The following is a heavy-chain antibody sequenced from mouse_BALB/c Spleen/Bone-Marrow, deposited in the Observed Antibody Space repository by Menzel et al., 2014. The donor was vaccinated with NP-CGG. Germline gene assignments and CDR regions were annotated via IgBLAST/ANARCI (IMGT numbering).Heavy chain of an antibody. J-gene: IGHJ4*01. Sequence: EVKLVESRGGLVQPGGSLKLSCATSGFTFSDYYMYWVRQTPEKRLEWVAYISNGGGNTYYPDTVKGRFTISRDNAKNTLYLQISRLKSEDTAMYYCTRRMIPTRAIDFWGQGTSVTVSS. D-gene: IGHD2-4*01. CDR2: ISNGGGNT. CDR3: TRRMIPTRAIDF. CDR1: GFTFSDYY. V-gene: IGHV5-12*02.